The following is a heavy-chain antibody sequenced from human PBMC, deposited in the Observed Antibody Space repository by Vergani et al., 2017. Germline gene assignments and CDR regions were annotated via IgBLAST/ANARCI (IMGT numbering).Heavy chain of an antibody. D-gene: IGHD3-22*01. CDR3: ARGENYYDSSGYYPPSFDY. Sequence: QVQLVQSGAEVKKPGASVKVSCKASGYTFTSYAMHWVRQAPGQRLEWMGWINAGNGNTKYSQKFQGRVTITRDTSASTAYMELSSLRSEDTAVYYCARGENYYDSSGYYPPSFDYWGQGTLVTVSS. CDR1: GYTFTSYA. J-gene: IGHJ4*02. CDR2: INAGNGNT. V-gene: IGHV1-3*01.